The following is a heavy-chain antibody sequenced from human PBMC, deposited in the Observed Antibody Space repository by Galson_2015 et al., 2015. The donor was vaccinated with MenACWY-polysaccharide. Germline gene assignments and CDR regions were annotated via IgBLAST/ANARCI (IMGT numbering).Heavy chain of an antibody. CDR3: ARGVGARSRFGL. V-gene: IGHV1-8*01. J-gene: IGHJ5*02. D-gene: IGHD1-26*01. CDR1: GYTFSSYD. Sequence: SVKVSCKASGYTFSSYDINWVRQATGQRLEWMGWMNPNSGNTGYAQKFQGRVTMTRNTSISTAYMELSSLTSEDTAVYYCARGVGARSRFGLWGQGTLVTVSS. CDR2: MNPNSGNT.